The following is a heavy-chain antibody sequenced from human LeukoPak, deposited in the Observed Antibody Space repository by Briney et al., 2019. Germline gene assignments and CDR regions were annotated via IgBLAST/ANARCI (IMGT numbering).Heavy chain of an antibody. CDR3: ASRYCSSTSCYAGGDY. CDR1: GGTFSSYA. D-gene: IGHD2-2*01. CDR2: IFPIFGTA. J-gene: IGHJ4*02. Sequence: ASVKVSCKASGGTFSSYAISWVRQAPGKGLRWMGGIFPIFGTANYAQKFQGRVTITADESTSTAYMELSSLRSEDTAVYYCASRYCSSTSCYAGGDYWGQGTLVTVSS. V-gene: IGHV1-69*13.